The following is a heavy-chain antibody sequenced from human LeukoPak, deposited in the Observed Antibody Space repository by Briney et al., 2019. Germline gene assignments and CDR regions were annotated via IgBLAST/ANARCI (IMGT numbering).Heavy chain of an antibody. CDR1: GFTFSRFW. CDR3: ARESWYYDFWSGQDAFDI. J-gene: IGHJ3*02. Sequence: GGSLRLSCAASGFTFSRFWMNWVRQAPGKGLEWVSSISSSSSYIYYADSVKGRFTISRDNAKNSLYLQMNSLRAEDTAVYYCARESWYYDFWSGQDAFDIWGQGTMVTVSS. D-gene: IGHD3-3*01. V-gene: IGHV3-21*01. CDR2: ISSSSSYI.